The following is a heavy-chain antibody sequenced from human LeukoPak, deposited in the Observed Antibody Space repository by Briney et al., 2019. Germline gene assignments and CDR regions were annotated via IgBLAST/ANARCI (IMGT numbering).Heavy chain of an antibody. J-gene: IGHJ4*02. CDR2: INPNSGGT. CDR3: ARVLSWELLSLGY. Sequence: ASVKVSCKASGYTFTGYYMHWVRQAPGQGLEWMGWINPNSGGTNYAQKFQGRVTMTRDTSISTAYMELSRLRSDDTAVYYCARVLSWELLSLGYWGQGTLVTVSS. CDR1: GYTFTGYY. D-gene: IGHD1-26*01. V-gene: IGHV1-2*02.